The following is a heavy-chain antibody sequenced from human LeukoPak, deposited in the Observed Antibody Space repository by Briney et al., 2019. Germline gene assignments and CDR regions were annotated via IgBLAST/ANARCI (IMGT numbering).Heavy chain of an antibody. CDR1: GFTFSSYG. Sequence: PGRSLRLSCAASGFTFSSYGMHWVRQAPGKGLEWVAVIWYDGSNKYYADSVKGRFTISRDNSKNTLYLQMNSLRAEDTAVYYCARDRRAATRTRFDYWGQGTLVTVSS. CDR2: IWYDGSNK. V-gene: IGHV3-33*08. D-gene: IGHD2-2*01. J-gene: IGHJ4*02. CDR3: ARDRRAATRTRFDY.